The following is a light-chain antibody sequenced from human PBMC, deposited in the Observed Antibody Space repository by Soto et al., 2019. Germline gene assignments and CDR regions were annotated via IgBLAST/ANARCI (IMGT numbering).Light chain of an antibody. CDR1: SSDVGGYNY. Sequence: QSALTQPASVSGSPGQSITISCTGTSSDVGGYNYVSWYQQHPGKAPKLMIYDVSNRPSGVSNRFSGSKSANTASLTISGIQAEDEDDYYCSSYTSSSTYVVFGGGTKLTVL. V-gene: IGLV2-14*01. CDR3: SSYTSSSTYVV. CDR2: DVS. J-gene: IGLJ2*01.